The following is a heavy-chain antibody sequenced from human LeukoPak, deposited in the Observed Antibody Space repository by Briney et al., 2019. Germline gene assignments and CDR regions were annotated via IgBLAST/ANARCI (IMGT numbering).Heavy chain of an antibody. V-gene: IGHV3-7*01. D-gene: IGHD5-18*01. CDR2: MKLDGSEK. CDR1: GSTFGDYW. CDR3: ARAHTAIYYGMDV. Sequence: GGSLRLSCAASGSTFGDYWMSWVRQAPGKGLEWVANMKLDGSEKYYVDSVKGRFTISRDNAKNSLYLQMNSLRAEDTAVYYCARAHTAIYYGMDVWGQGTTVTVSS. J-gene: IGHJ6*02.